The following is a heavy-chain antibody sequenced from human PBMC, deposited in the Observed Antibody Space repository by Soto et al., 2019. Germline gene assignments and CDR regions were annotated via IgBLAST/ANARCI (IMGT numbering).Heavy chain of an antibody. CDR3: AKDLEGDGYNLGHFDY. Sequence: GGSLTLSCAASGFTVSSYAMSWVRQAPGKGLEWVSAISGSGGSTYYADSVKGRFTISRDNSKNTLYLQMNSLRAEDTAVYYSAKDLEGDGYNLGHFDYWGQGTLVTVSP. CDR2: ISGSGGST. D-gene: IGHD5-12*01. V-gene: IGHV3-23*01. J-gene: IGHJ4*02. CDR1: GFTVSSYA.